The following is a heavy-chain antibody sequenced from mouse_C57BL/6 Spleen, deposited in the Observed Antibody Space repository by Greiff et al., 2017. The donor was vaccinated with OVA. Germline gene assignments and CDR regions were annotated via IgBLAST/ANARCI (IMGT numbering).Heavy chain of an antibody. J-gene: IGHJ4*01. CDR2: IYPRSGNT. CDR1: GYTFTSYG. V-gene: IGHV1-81*01. CDR3: ARGDYGGYYYAMDY. Sequence: QVQLQQSGAELARPGASVKLSCKASGYTFTSYGISWVKQRTGQGLEWIGEIYPRSGNTYYNEKFKGKATLTADKSSSTAYMELRSLTSEDSAVYYCARGDYGGYYYAMDYWGQGTSVTVSS. D-gene: IGHD2-4*01.